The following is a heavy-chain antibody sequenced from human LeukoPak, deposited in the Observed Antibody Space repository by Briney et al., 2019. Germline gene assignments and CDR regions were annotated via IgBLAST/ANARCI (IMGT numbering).Heavy chain of an antibody. Sequence: GGSLRLSCAASGFTFSSYSMNWVRQAPGKGLGWVSSISSSSSYIYYAGSVKGRFTISRDNAKNSLYLQMNSLRAEDTAVYYCARDRQWLSGNTYFDYWGQGTLVTVSS. J-gene: IGHJ4*02. CDR1: GFTFSSYS. D-gene: IGHD6-19*01. CDR3: ARDRQWLSGNTYFDY. CDR2: ISSSSSYI. V-gene: IGHV3-21*01.